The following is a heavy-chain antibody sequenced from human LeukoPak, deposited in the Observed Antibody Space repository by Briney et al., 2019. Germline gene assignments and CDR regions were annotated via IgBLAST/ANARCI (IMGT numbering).Heavy chain of an antibody. J-gene: IGHJ4*02. CDR1: EFTLTSYY. V-gene: IGHV3-7*01. Sequence: PLGSRRLSCASSEFTLTSYYMSWVPQAPGEGLGWVANIKEDGSEAGYLDSVKVRFTIPRDNAKNSVHLQMNSLRADDAAVYYCARVGYKWDDDGVDYWGQGTLVTVSS. CDR3: ARVGYKWDDDGVDY. D-gene: IGHD1-1*01. CDR2: IKEDGSEA.